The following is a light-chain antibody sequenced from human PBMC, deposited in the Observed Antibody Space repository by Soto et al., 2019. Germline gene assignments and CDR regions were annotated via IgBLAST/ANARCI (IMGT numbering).Light chain of an antibody. J-gene: IGLJ2*01. V-gene: IGLV4-69*01. CDR2: LNSDGSH. CDR1: SGHSSYA. Sequence: QSVLTQSPSASASLGASVKLTCNLSSGHSSYAIAWHQQQPEKDPRYLMKLNSDGSHSKGDGIPDRFSGSSSGAERYLTISSLQSEDEADYYCQTWGTGIQVFGGGTKLTVL. CDR3: QTWGTGIQV.